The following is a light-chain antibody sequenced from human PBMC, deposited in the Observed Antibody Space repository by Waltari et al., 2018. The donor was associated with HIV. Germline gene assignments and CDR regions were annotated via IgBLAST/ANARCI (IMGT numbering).Light chain of an antibody. J-gene: IGLJ1*01. CDR2: EGS. Sequence: QPALTPPASVSGSPGQSITISCTGTNSDVGSYNLVSWYQQHPGKAPKLMIYEGSKRPSGVSNRFSGSKSGNTASLTISGLQAEDEADYYCCSYAGSNTFVF. CDR3: CSYAGSNTFV. CDR1: NSDVGSYNL. V-gene: IGLV2-23*03.